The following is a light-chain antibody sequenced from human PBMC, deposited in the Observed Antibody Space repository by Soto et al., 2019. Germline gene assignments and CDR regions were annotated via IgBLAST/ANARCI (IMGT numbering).Light chain of an antibody. CDR1: QSLSSN. CDR2: GAS. CDR3: QQYHHWRT. Sequence: EIVMTQSPATLSVSPGERATLSCRASQSLSSNLAWYQQRPGQAPRLLIYGASTRATGIPAMFSGSGSGTEFTLTISSLQSEDSAVYYCQQYHHWRTFGQGTKVEIK. J-gene: IGKJ1*01. V-gene: IGKV3-15*01.